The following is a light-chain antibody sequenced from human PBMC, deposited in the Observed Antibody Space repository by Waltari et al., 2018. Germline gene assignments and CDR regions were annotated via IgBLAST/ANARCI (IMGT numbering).Light chain of an antibody. V-gene: IGLV3-21*02. J-gene: IGLJ2*01. CDR2: DDT. Sequence: SYFLTQTPSVSVAPGQTARLTCGGNNIGSRGVQWYQQKPGQAPALVIYDDTARPSGIPQRFSGSNSGNTATLIINKVEVGDEADYYCQLWDSTADVVFGAGTRLTVL. CDR1: NIGSRG. CDR3: QLWDSTADVV.